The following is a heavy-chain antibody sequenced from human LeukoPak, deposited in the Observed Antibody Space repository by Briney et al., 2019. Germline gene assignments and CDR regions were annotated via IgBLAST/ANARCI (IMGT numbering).Heavy chain of an antibody. D-gene: IGHD3-16*01. CDR2: IYPGDSDT. J-gene: IGHJ4*02. V-gene: IGHV5-51*01. CDR3: ARYSLGELDDNYFDY. Sequence: GESLKISCKGSGYSFTSYWIGWVRQMPGKGLEWMGIIYPGDSDTRYSPSFQGQVTIPADKSISTAYLQWSSLKASDTAMYYCARYSLGELDDNYFDYWGQGTLVTVSS. CDR1: GYSFTSYW.